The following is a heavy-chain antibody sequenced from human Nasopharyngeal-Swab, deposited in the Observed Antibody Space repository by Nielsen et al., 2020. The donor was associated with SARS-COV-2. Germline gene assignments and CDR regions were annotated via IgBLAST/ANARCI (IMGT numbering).Heavy chain of an antibody. CDR3: ARGDYYNSAAFDI. J-gene: IGHJ3*02. Sequence: GGSLRLSCAASGFTFDDFGMCWVRQVPGKGLEWVSGINWNGGSTGYADSVKGRFTISRDNSRKSLYLQMNSLRAEDTAFYHCARGDYYNSAAFDIWGQGTKVIVSS. CDR2: INWNGGST. D-gene: IGHD3-22*01. V-gene: IGHV3-20*01. CDR1: GFTFDDFG.